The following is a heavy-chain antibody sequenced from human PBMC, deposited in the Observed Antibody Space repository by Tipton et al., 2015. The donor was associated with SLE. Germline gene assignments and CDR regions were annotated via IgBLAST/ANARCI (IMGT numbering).Heavy chain of an antibody. V-gene: IGHV4-30-2*01. J-gene: IGHJ4*02. CDR3: ARRQTDPLGFDY. CDR1: GGSIRSGGYS. CDR2: IYEIGTT. Sequence: TLSLTCDVSGGSIRSGGYSWSWIRQPPGKGLEWIGYIYEIGTTNYNPSLKSRVTMSIDGSKNQFSLRLTSVTAADTAVYYCARRQTDPLGFDYWGQGTLVTVSS. D-gene: IGHD7-27*01.